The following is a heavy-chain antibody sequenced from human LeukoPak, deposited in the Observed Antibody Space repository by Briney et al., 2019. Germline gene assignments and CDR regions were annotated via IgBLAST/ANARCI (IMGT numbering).Heavy chain of an antibody. V-gene: IGHV4-38-2*02. CDR1: GYSISSGYY. J-gene: IGHJ4*02. D-gene: IGHD3-9*01. CDR2: IYTSGST. Sequence: SETLSLTCTVSGYSISSGYYWGWIRQPPEKGLEWIGRIYTSGSTNYNPSLKSRVTISVDTSKNQFSLKLSSVTAADTAVYYCAMSDILTGYYPAFYWGQGTLVTVSS. CDR3: AMSDILTGYYPAFY.